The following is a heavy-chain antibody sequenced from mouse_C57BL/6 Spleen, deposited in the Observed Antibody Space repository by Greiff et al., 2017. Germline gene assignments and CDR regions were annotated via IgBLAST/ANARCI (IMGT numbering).Heavy chain of an antibody. V-gene: IGHV5-16*01. Sequence: EVHLVESEGGLVQPGSSMKLSCTASGFTFSDYYMAWVRQVPEKGLEWVANINYDGSSTYYLDSLKSRFIISRDNAKNILYLQMSSLKSEDTATYYCARVLYYGSSLDYWGQGTTLTVSS. CDR1: GFTFSDYY. J-gene: IGHJ2*01. D-gene: IGHD1-1*01. CDR3: ARVLYYGSSLDY. CDR2: INYDGSST.